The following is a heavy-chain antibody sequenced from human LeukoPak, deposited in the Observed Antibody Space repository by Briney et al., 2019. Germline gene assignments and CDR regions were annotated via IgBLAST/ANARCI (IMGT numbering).Heavy chain of an antibody. Sequence: GGSLRLSCAASGVTFSSYAMHWVRQAPGKGLEWVAVTSNDGINKYYSDSVKGRLTMSRDNSKNTLYLQMDSLRAEDTAVYYCARDKVSTKGYSSGWSFDYWGQGTLVTVSS. V-gene: IGHV3-30*04. CDR3: ARDKVSTKGYSSGWSFDY. J-gene: IGHJ4*02. CDR1: GVTFSSYA. D-gene: IGHD6-19*01. CDR2: TSNDGINK.